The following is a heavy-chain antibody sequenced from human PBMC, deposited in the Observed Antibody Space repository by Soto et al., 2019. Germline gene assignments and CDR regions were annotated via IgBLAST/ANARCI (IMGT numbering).Heavy chain of an antibody. CDR3: ARDYYDILTGQLYYMDV. CDR2: INPNSGGT. CDR1: GYTFTGYY. Sequence: GASVEVSCKASGYTFTGYYMHWVRQAPGQGLEWMGWINPNSGGTNYAQKFQGRVTMTRNTSISTAYMELSSLRSEDTAVYYCARDYYDILTGQLYYMDVWGKGTTVTVSS. D-gene: IGHD3-9*01. V-gene: IGHV1-2*02. J-gene: IGHJ6*03.